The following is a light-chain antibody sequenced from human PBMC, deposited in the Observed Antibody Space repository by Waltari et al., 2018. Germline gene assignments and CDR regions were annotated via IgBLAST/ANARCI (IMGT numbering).Light chain of an antibody. Sequence: QSALTQPASVSGSPGQSITISCTGTSDDVGGYDYVSWYQHHPGKAPKLISYDVSDRPSGVFNGFSGARSANTASRAISGLQAEDEAHYYCGSYTSSDTWIFGGGTKLTVL. CDR3: GSYTSSDTWI. CDR2: DVS. CDR1: SDDVGGYDY. V-gene: IGLV2-14*03. J-gene: IGLJ2*01.